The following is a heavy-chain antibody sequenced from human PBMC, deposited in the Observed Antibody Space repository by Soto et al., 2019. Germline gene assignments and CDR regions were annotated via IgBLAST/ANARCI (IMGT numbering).Heavy chain of an antibody. CDR2: IYHSGSN. Sequence: SETLFLTLAVSGGSISSSNWWSWVRQPPGKGLEWIGEIYHSGSNNYNPSLKSLVTISVDTSKNQFSLKLSSVTAADTAVYYCARGSSSFPWYYYYGMYVWGQGTTVTVSS. CDR1: GGSISSSNW. J-gene: IGHJ6*02. V-gene: IGHV4-4*02. D-gene: IGHD6-13*01. CDR3: ARGSSSFPWYYYYGMYV.